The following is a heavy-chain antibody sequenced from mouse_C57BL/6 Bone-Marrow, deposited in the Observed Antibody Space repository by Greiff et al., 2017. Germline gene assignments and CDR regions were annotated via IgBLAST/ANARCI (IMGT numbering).Heavy chain of an antibody. D-gene: IGHD2-1*01. CDR1: GFSLSTFGMG. V-gene: IGHV8-8*01. J-gene: IGHJ1*03. CDR2: IWWDDDK. Sequence: QVTLKESGPGILQPSQTLSLPCSFSGFSLSTFGMGVGWIRQPSGKGLEWLAHIWWDDDKYYNPALKSRLTISKDTSKNQVFLKIANVDTADTATYYCARLLYYGNFLWYFDVWGTGTTVTVSS. CDR3: ARLLYYGNFLWYFDV.